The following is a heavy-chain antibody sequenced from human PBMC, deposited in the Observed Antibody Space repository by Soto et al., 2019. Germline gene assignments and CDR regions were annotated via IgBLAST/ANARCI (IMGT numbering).Heavy chain of an antibody. CDR1: GGSISSGDYY. CDR3: ARDGHRGTEYFQH. V-gene: IGHV4-30-4*01. Sequence: QVQLQESGPGLVKPSQTLSLTCTVSGGSISSGDYYWSWIRQPPGKGLEWIGYIYYSGSTYYNPSLKSRATISVDTSKNQFSLKLSSVTAADTAVYYCARDGHRGTEYFQHWGQGTLVTVSS. J-gene: IGHJ1*01. D-gene: IGHD3-16*01. CDR2: IYYSGST.